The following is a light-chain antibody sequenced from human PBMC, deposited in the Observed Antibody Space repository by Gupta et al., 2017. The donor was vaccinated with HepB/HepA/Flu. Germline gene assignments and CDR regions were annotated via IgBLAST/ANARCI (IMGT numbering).Light chain of an antibody. CDR1: ESLVDSDGVTY. J-gene: IGKJ5*01. CDR2: EVS. Sequence: DVVMTQSPLSLSVTLGQPASISCWSSESLVDSDGVTYLNWFHQRPGQAPRRLLYEVSTRDSGVADRFSGSGCGNDXTLKNSXGEVADVGFYYCWQVRHWPPNTFGXGTPLEIK. V-gene: IGKV2-30*01. CDR3: WQVRHWPPNT.